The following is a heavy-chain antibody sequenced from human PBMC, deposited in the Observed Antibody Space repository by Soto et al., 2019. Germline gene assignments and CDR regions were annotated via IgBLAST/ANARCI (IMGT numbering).Heavy chain of an antibody. D-gene: IGHD3-22*01. Sequence: GGSLRLSCAASGFTFSIYSMSWVRQAPGKGLEWVSVISGSGGDTYYVDSVKGRFTISRDNSKNTLYLQMDSLRAEDTAVYYCARPLYYDSTYNTRYYDYWGQGTQVTVSS. V-gene: IGHV3-23*01. CDR3: ARPLYYDSTYNTRYYDY. J-gene: IGHJ4*02. CDR2: ISGSGGDT. CDR1: GFTFSIYS.